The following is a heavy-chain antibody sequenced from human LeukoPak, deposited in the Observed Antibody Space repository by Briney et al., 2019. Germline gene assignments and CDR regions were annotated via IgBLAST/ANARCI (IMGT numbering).Heavy chain of an antibody. CDR3: AKLPGTYESSNY. D-gene: IGHD3-3*01. CDR2: ISYDGSNK. Sequence: GGSLRLSCAASGFTFSSYDMHWVRQAPGKGLEWVAVISYDGSNKYYADSVKGRFTIPRDNSKNTLYLQMNSLRAEDTAVYYCAKLPGTYESSNYWGQGTLVTVSS. CDR1: GFTFSSYD. J-gene: IGHJ4*02. V-gene: IGHV3-30*18.